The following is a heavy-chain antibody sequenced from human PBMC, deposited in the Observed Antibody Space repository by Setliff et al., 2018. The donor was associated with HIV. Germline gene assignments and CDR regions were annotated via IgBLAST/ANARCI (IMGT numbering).Heavy chain of an antibody. J-gene: IGHJ4*02. D-gene: IGHD6-19*01. CDR2: VSHVGES. CDR3: AGGSRWGSVY. V-gene: IGHV4-34*01. Sequence: SETLSLTCAVYNTSLSDYSWTWIRQSPGRGLEWIGEVSHVGESKVNPSFNSRVYMSVYMSKNQFSLRMMSVTAADTAVYFCAGGSRWGSVYWGQGTLVTVSS. CDR1: NTSLSDYS.